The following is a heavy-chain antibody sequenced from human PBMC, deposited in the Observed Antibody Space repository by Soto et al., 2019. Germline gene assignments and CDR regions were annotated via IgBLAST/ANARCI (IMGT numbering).Heavy chain of an antibody. V-gene: IGHV4-31*01. CDR3: ARERVDYSDSSGYWVRYGVEV. Sequence: QVKLQESGPGLVKPSQTLSLTCTGSGGSINSGGYYWSWIRQHTGKGLEWVGYIYYTVNTYYNASFKSLVTISVDTSKNLFSLKLSTVTAAEPAVYYCARERVDYSDSSGYWVRYGVEVWGQGTTVTVSS. D-gene: IGHD3-22*01. CDR1: GGSINSGGYY. J-gene: IGHJ6*02. CDR2: IYYTVNT.